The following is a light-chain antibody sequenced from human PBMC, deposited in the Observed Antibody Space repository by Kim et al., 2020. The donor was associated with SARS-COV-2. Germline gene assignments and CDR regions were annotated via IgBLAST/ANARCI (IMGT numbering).Light chain of an antibody. J-gene: IGKJ1*01. CDR1: QSVSSSY. CDR2: GAS. V-gene: IGKV3-20*01. Sequence: EIVLTQSPGTLSLSPGQRATLSCRASQSVSSSYLAWYQQKPGQAPRLLIYGASSRATGISDRFSGSGSGTDFTHSISRLEPEDFAVYYCQQYGTSPWTFGQGTKVDIK. CDR3: QQYGTSPWT.